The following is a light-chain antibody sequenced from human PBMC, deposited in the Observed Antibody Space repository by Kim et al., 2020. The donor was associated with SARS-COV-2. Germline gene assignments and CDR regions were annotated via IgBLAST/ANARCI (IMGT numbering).Light chain of an antibody. Sequence: RATINCKSSQSVLYNSNNKSNLAWYQQKPGQPPKLLIYWASTRESGVPDRFSGSGSGTDFTLTISSLQAEDVAVYYCQQYYTTLSFGGGTKVEIK. V-gene: IGKV4-1*01. CDR2: WAS. J-gene: IGKJ4*01. CDR1: QSVLYNSNNKSN. CDR3: QQYYTTLS.